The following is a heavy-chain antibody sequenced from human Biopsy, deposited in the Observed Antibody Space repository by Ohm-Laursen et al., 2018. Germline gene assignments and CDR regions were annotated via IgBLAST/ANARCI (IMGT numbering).Heavy chain of an antibody. J-gene: IGHJ3*02. CDR3: AKNLAVSSYALDI. CDR2: INHRGFT. D-gene: IGHD2/OR15-2a*01. Sequence: GTLSLTCAVYGESFSGYYWTWIRQSPGKGLEWIGEINHRGFTSNNPSLKSRVTISVDTSKNQFSLKLGSVTAADTAVYYCAKNLAVSSYALDIWGQGTMVTVSS. V-gene: IGHV4-34*01. CDR1: GESFSGYY.